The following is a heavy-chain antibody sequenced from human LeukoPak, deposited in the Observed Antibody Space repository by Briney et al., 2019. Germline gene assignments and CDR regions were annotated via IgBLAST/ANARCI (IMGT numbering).Heavy chain of an antibody. V-gene: IGHV4-59*01. Sequence: SETLSLTCTVSGGSISGYYWSWIRQPPGKGLEWIGYIYYSGSTNYNPSLKSRVTISVDTSKNQLSLKLSSVTAADTAVYYCARVRVDTAMLWYYFDYWGQGTLVTVSS. CDR2: IYYSGST. CDR3: ARVRVDTAMLWYYFDY. J-gene: IGHJ4*02. CDR1: GGSISGYY. D-gene: IGHD5-18*01.